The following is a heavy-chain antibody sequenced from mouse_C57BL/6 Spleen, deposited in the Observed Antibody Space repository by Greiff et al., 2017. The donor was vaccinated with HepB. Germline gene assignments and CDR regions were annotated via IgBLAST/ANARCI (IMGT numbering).Heavy chain of an antibody. V-gene: IGHV1-69*01. D-gene: IGHD1-1*01. Sequence: QVQLQQPGAELVMPGASVKLSCKASGYTFTSYWMHWVKQRPGQGLEWIGEIDPSDSYTNYNQKFKGKSTLTVDKSSSTAYMQLISLTSEDSAVYYCARPPPGSSLYWYFDVWGTGTTVTVSS. CDR2: IDPSDSYT. CDR1: GYTFTSYW. CDR3: ARPPPGSSLYWYFDV. J-gene: IGHJ1*03.